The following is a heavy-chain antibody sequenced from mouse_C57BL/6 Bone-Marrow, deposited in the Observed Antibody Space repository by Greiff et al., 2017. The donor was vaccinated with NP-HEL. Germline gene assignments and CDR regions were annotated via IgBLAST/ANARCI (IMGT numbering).Heavy chain of an antibody. CDR3: AREGKTSGSYYYAMDY. Sequence: QVQLQQSGAELMKPGASVKLSCKATGYTFTGYWIVWVKQRPGHGLEWIGEILPGSGSTNYIEKFKGKATFTADTSSNTAYMQLSSLTTEDSAIYYCAREGKTSGSYYYAMDYWGQGTSVTVSS. CDR1: GYTFTGYW. CDR2: ILPGSGST. V-gene: IGHV1-9*01. D-gene: IGHD4-1*01. J-gene: IGHJ4*01.